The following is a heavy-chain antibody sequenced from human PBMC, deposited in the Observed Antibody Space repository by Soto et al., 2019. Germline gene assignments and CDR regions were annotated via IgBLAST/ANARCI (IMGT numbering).Heavy chain of an antibody. CDR3: ARDRGGAIFGVERSNWFDP. CDR2: IYYSGST. Sequence: QVQLQESGPGLVKPSQTLSLTCTVSGGSISSGGYYWSWIRQHPGKGLEWIGYIYYSGSTYYNPSLKSRVTISVDTSKNQFSLKLSSVTAADTAVYYCARDRGGAIFGVERSNWFDPWGQGTLVTVSS. V-gene: IGHV4-31*03. J-gene: IGHJ5*02. CDR1: GGSISSGGYY. D-gene: IGHD3-3*01.